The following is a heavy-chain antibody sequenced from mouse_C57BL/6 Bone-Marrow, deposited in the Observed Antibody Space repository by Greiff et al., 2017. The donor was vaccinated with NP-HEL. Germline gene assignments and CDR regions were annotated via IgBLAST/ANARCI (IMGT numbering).Heavy chain of an antibody. V-gene: IGHV5-6*02. CDR1: GFTFSSYG. Sequence: EVMLAESGGDLVKPGGSLKLSCAASGFTFSSYGMSWVRQTPDKRLEWVATLSSGGSYTYYPDSVTGRFTISRDNAKNTLYLQMSSLKSEDTAMYYCARRGRDYFYAMDYWGQGTSVTVSS. CDR3: ARRGRDYFYAMDY. CDR2: LSSGGSYT. J-gene: IGHJ4*01. D-gene: IGHD1-1*01.